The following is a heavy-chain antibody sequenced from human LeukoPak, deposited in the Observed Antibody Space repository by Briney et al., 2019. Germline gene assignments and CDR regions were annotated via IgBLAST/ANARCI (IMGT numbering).Heavy chain of an antibody. J-gene: IGHJ4*02. CDR2: INHSGST. Sequence: SETLSLTRTVSRGSLSSSYWSWIRQPPGPGLESFGRINHSGSTNYNPSPKSPVTISVDTSKNQFSLKLSSVTAADTAVYYWARTSYYDSSGYYHDYWGQGALVTVSS. CDR1: RGSLSSSY. CDR3: ARTSYYDSSGYYHDY. D-gene: IGHD3-22*01. V-gene: IGHV4-34*01.